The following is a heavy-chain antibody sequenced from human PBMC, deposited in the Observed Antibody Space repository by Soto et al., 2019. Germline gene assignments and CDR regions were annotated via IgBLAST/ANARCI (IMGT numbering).Heavy chain of an antibody. D-gene: IGHD3-3*01. CDR3: AREGILGLFDAYDL. J-gene: IGHJ3*01. Sequence: QDQLVQSGAEVKKPGASLKVSCKASVFTSSGISWVRQAPGQRLEWRGWISTHNGNTIYAQKFQGRVIMTMDTSTTTVYMELRSLRPDDTAVYLCAREGILGLFDAYDLWGQGTMVTVSS. CDR2: ISTHNGNT. V-gene: IGHV1-18*04. CDR1: VFTSSG.